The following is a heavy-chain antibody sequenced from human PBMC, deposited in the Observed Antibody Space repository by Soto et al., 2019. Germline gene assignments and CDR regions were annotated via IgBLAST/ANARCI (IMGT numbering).Heavy chain of an antibody. Sequence: PSETLSLTCTVSGGSISSGGYYWSWIRQHPGKGLERIGYICYSGSTYYNPSLKSRVTISVDTSKNQFSLKLSSVTAADTAVYYCARALLGQYDFWSGYYTGSFDYWGQGTLVTVSS. D-gene: IGHD3-3*01. CDR3: ARALLGQYDFWSGYYTGSFDY. CDR2: ICYSGST. CDR1: GGSISSGGYY. V-gene: IGHV4-31*03. J-gene: IGHJ4*02.